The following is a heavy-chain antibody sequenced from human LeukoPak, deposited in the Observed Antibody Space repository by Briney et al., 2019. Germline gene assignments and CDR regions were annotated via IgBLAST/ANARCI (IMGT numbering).Heavy chain of an antibody. V-gene: IGHV3-7*05. Sequence: GGSLRLSCAASGFTISNYWMSWVRQAPGKGLEWVANINLDGTEKHYVDSVEGRFTISRDNARRSLYLQMNSLRAEDTAVYYCARDNVGATPFDYWGQGTLVTVSS. CDR2: INLDGTEK. CDR3: ARDNVGATPFDY. D-gene: IGHD1-26*01. CDR1: GFTISNYW. J-gene: IGHJ4*02.